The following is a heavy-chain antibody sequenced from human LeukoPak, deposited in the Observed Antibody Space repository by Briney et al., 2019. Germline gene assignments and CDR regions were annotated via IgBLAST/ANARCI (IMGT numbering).Heavy chain of an antibody. CDR3: ARGPSLHDYGAHPAHWFDP. V-gene: IGHV1-69*04. CDR2: IIPILGIA. Sequence: GASVKVSCKASGGTFSSYAISWVRQAPGQGLEWMGRIIPILGIANYAQKFQGRVTITADKSTSTAYMELSSLRSEDTAVYYCARGPSLHDYGAHPAHWFDPWGQGTLVTVSS. J-gene: IGHJ5*02. D-gene: IGHD4-17*01. CDR1: GGTFSSYA.